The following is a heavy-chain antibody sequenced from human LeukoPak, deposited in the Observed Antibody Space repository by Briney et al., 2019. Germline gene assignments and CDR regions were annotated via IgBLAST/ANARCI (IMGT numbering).Heavy chain of an antibody. Sequence: SETLSLTCAVYGGSFSGYYWSWIRQPPGKGLEWIGEINHSGSTNYNPSLKSRVTISVDTSKNQFSLKLSSVTAADTAVYYCARHIPLGYCSSTSCYCWFDPWGQGTLVTVSS. D-gene: IGHD2-2*01. CDR1: GGSFSGYY. CDR2: INHSGST. J-gene: IGHJ5*02. V-gene: IGHV4-34*01. CDR3: ARHIPLGYCSSTSCYCWFDP.